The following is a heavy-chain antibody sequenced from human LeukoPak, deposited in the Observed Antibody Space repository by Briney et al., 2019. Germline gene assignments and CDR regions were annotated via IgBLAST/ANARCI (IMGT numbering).Heavy chain of an antibody. D-gene: IGHD3-3*01. CDR3: ARVMYYDFWSGYWPFDY. CDR2: IYHSGST. J-gene: IGHJ4*02. V-gene: IGHV4-30-2*01. Sequence: SETLSLTCTVSGGSISSGGYYWSWIRQPPGKGLEWIGYIYHSGSTYYNPSLKSRVTISVDRSKNQISLKLSSVTAADTAVYYCARVMYYDFWSGYWPFDYWGQGTLVTVSS. CDR1: GGSISSGGYY.